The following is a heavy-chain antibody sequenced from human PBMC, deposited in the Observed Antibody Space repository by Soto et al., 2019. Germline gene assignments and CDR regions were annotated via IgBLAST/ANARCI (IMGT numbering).Heavy chain of an antibody. CDR3: ARTTSSFDY. CDR1: GGSISSSSYY. D-gene: IGHD2-2*01. J-gene: IGHJ4*02. V-gene: IGHV4-39*01. Sequence: QLQLQESGPGLVKPSETLSLTCTVSGGSISSSSYYWGWIRQPPGKGLEWIGRIYYSGSTYYNPSLQSRVTLSVDTSKTQFSLKLSSVTAADTAVYYCARTTSSFDYWGQGTLVTVSS. CDR2: IYYSGST.